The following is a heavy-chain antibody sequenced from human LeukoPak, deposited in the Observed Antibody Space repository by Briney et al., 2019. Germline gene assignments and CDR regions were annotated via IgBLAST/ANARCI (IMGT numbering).Heavy chain of an antibody. CDR1: GGSISSSSYY. J-gene: IGHJ4*02. V-gene: IGHV4-61*01. CDR3: ARDQGAAAGDFDY. Sequence: SETLSLTCTVSGGSISSSSYYWSWIRQPPGKGLEWIGYIYYSGSTNYNPSLKSRVTISVGTSKNQFSLKLSSVTAADTAVYYCARDQGAAAGDFDYWGQGTLVTVSS. D-gene: IGHD6-13*01. CDR2: IYYSGST.